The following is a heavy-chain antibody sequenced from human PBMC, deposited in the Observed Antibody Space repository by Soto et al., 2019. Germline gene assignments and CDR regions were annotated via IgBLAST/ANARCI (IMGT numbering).Heavy chain of an antibody. Sequence: EVQLVESGGGLVQPGGSLRLSCAASGFTFSSYSMNWVRQAPGKGLEWVSYISSSSSTIYYADSVNGRFTISRDNAKNSLHLQLNSLRDEDTAGYYCARAGLGDIVVVPAAMPEEQQLVMNYYGMDVWGQGTTVTVSS. CDR3: ARAGLGDIVVVPAAMPEEQQLVMNYYGMDV. D-gene: IGHD2-2*01. V-gene: IGHV3-48*02. CDR2: ISSSSSTI. CDR1: GFTFSSYS. J-gene: IGHJ6*02.